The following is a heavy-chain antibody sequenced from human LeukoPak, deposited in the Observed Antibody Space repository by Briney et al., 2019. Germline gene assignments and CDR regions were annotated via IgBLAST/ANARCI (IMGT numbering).Heavy chain of an antibody. V-gene: IGHV1-69*13. CDR3: ARGRIQLLNYYFDY. D-gene: IGHD5-18*01. Sequence: ASVKVSCKASGGTFSSYAINWVRQAPGQGLEWMGGIIPIFGTANYAQKFQGRVTITADESTSTAYMELSSLRSEDTAVYYCARGRIQLLNYYFDYWGQGTLVTVSS. J-gene: IGHJ4*02. CDR1: GGTFSSYA. CDR2: IIPIFGTA.